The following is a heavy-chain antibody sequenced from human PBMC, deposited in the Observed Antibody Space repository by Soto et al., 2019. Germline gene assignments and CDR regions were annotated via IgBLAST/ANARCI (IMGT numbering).Heavy chain of an antibody. CDR1: GFTFSSYS. CDR2: ISSSSSTI. D-gene: IGHD4-17*01. J-gene: IGHJ4*02. CDR3: ARDLNYGIFDY. Sequence: EVQLVESGGGLVQPGGSLRLSCAASGFTFSSYSMNWVRQAPGKGLEWVSYISSSSSTIYYADSVKGRFTISRDNAKISLYLQMNSLRAEDTAVYYCARDLNYGIFDYWGQGTLVTVSS. V-gene: IGHV3-48*01.